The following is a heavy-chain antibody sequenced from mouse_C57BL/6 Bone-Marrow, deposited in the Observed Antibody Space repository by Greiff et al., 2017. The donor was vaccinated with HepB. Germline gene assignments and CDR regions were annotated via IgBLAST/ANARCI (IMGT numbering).Heavy chain of an antibody. Sequence: VKLMESGPGLVAPSQRLSLTCTVSGFSLTSYAIRWVRQPPGKGLEWLGVICTGGGTNYYSDIKTRQSNSKDNAKSQVFLKMNRLQTDDTARYDGARNEGDGSPFDYWGQGTTLTVSS. V-gene: IGHV2-9-1*01. CDR1: GFSLTSYA. D-gene: IGHD1-1*01. CDR3: ARNEGDGSPFDY. CDR2: ICTGGGT. J-gene: IGHJ2*01.